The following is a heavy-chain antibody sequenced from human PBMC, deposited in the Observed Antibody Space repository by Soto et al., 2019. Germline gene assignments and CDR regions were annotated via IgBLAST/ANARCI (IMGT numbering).Heavy chain of an antibody. Sequence: GGPLILSCATTRFAFVDYTIYWVIKSPGWVLVWVFFISSDGGSTYYADSVKGRFTISRDNSKNSLYLQMNSLITDDTALFYCAKDIGTPGIAEPDVYYYYYYGMDVWGQGT. CDR2: ISSDGGST. J-gene: IGHJ6*02. CDR1: RFAFVDYT. V-gene: IGHV3-43*01. CDR3: AKDIGTPGIAEPDVYYYYYYGMDV. D-gene: IGHD6-13*01.